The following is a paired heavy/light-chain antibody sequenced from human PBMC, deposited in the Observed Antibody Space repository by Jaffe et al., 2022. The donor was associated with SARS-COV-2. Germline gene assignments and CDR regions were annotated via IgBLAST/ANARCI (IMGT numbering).Light chain of an antibody. Sequence: EIVLTQSPATLSLSPGERANLSCRASQRVSSSLAWYQQKPGQAPRLLIYDASNRATGIPARFSGSESGTDFTLTISSLEPEDFAVYYCQQRSGWPPIFTFGPGTKVDIK. CDR3: QQRSGWPPIFT. J-gene: IGKJ3*01. CDR1: QRVSSS. CDR2: DAS. V-gene: IGKV3-11*01.
Heavy chain of an antibody. V-gene: IGHV4-4*07. CDR3: AREDGVTPHDYYYYGMDV. D-gene: IGHD3-16*01. CDR2: VYGSTST. J-gene: IGHJ6*02. Sequence: QVQLQESGPGVVKPSETLSLTCAVSGASVSNYYWSWIRQPAGKGLEWIGRVYGSTSTSYNPSLKSRVTMSVDTSKNQFSLKLTSVTAADTAVYYCAREDGVTPHDYYYYGMDVWGQGTTVTVSS. CDR1: GASVSNYY.